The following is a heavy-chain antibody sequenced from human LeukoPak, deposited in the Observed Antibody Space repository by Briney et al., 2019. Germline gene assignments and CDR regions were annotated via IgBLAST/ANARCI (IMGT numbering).Heavy chain of an antibody. D-gene: IGHD3-10*01. CDR3: ARDKKSGESSEIDY. Sequence: GGSLRLSCAASGFTFSNYWVHWVRQAPGKGLVWVSRINRDGSTTKYADSVKGRFTVSRDNAKNTLNLQMNSLRAEETAVYYCARDKKSGESSEIDYWGQGTLVTVSS. J-gene: IGHJ4*02. CDR2: INRDGSTT. CDR1: GFTFSNYW. V-gene: IGHV3-74*03.